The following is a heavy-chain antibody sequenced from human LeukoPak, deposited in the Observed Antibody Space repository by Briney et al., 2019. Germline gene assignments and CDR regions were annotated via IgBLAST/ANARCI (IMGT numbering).Heavy chain of an antibody. CDR1: GGTFSSYT. V-gene: IGHV1-69*02. CDR3: ARGLYSSVRVRWFDP. CDR2: IIPILGIA. D-gene: IGHD6-19*01. J-gene: IGHJ5*02. Sequence: SVKVSCKASGGTFSSYTISSVRPAPGQGLEWMGRIIPILGIANYAQKFQGRVTITADKSTSTAYMELSSLRSEDTAVYYCARGLYSSVRVRWFDPWGQGTLVTVSS.